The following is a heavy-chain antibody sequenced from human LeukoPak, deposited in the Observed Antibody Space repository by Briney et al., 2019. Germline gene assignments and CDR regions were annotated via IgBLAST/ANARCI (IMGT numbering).Heavy chain of an antibody. V-gene: IGHV1-69*05. J-gene: IGHJ4*02. Sequence: GASVKVSCKASGGTFSSYAISWVRQAPGQGLEWMGGIIPIFGTANYAQKFQGRVTITTDESTSTAYMELSSLRSEDTAVYYCARDLGVEDIVVVIASIGPGYWGQGTLVTVSS. D-gene: IGHD2-2*01. CDR2: IIPIFGTA. CDR3: ARDLGVEDIVVVIASIGPGY. CDR1: GGTFSSYA.